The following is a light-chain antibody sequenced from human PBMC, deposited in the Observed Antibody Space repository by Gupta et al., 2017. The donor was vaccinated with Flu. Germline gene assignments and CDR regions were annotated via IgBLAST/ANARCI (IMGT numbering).Light chain of an antibody. CDR1: QSIGSH. CDR3: QNSNNNPLT. CDR2: TTS. Sequence: DIQMTQSPSSLSASVGDRVTITCRASQSIGSHLNWYQQKPGKAPNLLIYTTSSLQSGVPSRFSGSGSGTDFTLTISSLHREDGATYYCQNSNNNPLTFGQGTKL. V-gene: IGKV1-39*01. J-gene: IGKJ2*01.